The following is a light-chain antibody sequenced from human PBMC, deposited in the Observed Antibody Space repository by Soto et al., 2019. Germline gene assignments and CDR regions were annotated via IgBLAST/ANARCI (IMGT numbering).Light chain of an antibody. V-gene: IGKV3-11*01. CDR3: QQRCNWPPVT. CDR2: DAS. CDR1: QSVSGC. J-gene: IGKJ4*01. Sequence: EIVLTQSPGTLSLSPGERATLSCRASQSVSGCLAGYQQKPGQAPRLLIYDASNRATGIPARFSGSGSGTDFTLTISSLEPEDFAVYYCQQRCNWPPVTFGGGTKVDIK.